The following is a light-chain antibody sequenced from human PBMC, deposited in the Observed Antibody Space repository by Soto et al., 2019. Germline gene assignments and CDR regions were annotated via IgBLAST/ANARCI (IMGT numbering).Light chain of an antibody. Sequence: SYELTQPPSVSVAPGETVRITCGGTKIATKSVHWYQQKAGQAPLLVIYYDTDRPSGIPERFSGSNSANTATLIISRVEAADEADYFCQVWDSVNDHAVFGGGTKLTVL. CDR1: KIATKS. CDR3: QVWDSVNDHAV. J-gene: IGLJ2*01. V-gene: IGLV3-21*01. CDR2: YDT.